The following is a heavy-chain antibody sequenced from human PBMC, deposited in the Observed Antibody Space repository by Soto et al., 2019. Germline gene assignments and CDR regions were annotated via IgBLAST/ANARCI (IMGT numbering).Heavy chain of an antibody. D-gene: IGHD3-9*01. CDR1: GFSLSTSGMC. CDR3: ARSRYDSAYYYYGMDV. CDR2: IDWDDDK. J-gene: IGHJ6*02. V-gene: IGHV2-70*01. Sequence: SGPTLVNPTQTLTLTCTFSGFSLSTSGMCVSWIRQPPGKALEWLALIDWDDDKYYSTSLKTRLTISKDTSKNQVVLTMTNMDPVDTATYYCARSRYDSAYYYYGMDVWGQGTKVTVYS.